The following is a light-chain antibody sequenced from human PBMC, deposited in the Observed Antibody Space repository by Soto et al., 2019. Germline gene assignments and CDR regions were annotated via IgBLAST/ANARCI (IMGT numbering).Light chain of an antibody. CDR1: QSVSSTY. CDR3: QQYGSSPT. Sequence: EIVLTQSPGTLSLSPGERATLSCRASQSVSSTYLAWYQQKPGQAPGLLVYGASSRATGISDRFSGSGSGTDFTLTISRLEPEDFAVYYCQQYGSSPTFGQGTRLEVE. CDR2: GAS. J-gene: IGKJ5*01. V-gene: IGKV3-20*01.